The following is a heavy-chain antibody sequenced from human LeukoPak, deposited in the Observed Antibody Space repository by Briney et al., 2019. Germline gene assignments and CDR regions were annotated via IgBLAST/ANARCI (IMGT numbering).Heavy chain of an antibody. CDR3: AKDKATVTTLPDY. CDR1: GITFSSYG. J-gene: IGHJ4*02. CDR2: ISSTGGTT. Sequence: GGSLRLSCAASGITFSSYGMSWVRQAPGKGLEWVSSISSTGGTTYYADSVKGRFTIFRDNSKNTLYLQMNSLRAEDTAVYYCAKDKATVTTLPDYWGQGTLVTVSS. V-gene: IGHV3-23*01. D-gene: IGHD4-17*01.